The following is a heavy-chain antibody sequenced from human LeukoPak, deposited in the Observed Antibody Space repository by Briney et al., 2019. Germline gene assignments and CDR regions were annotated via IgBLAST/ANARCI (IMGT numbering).Heavy chain of an antibody. V-gene: IGHV3-48*02. CDR1: GFTFSSYS. J-gene: IGHJ4*02. Sequence: GGSLRLSCAASGFTFSSYSMIWVRQAPGKGLEWVSYISTGSSTIYYADSVKGRFTISRDNAQNSLYLQMNSLRDEETAVYYCARDVERTGGTYYYGSGSPRGWGQGTLVTVSS. D-gene: IGHD3-10*01. CDR3: ARDVERTGGTYYYGSGSPRG. CDR2: ISTGSSTI.